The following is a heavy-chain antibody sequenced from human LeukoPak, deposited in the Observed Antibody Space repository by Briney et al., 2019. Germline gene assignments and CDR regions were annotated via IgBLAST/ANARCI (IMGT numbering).Heavy chain of an antibody. CDR2: ISSSSSYI. CDR1: GFTFSSYS. J-gene: IGHJ4*02. CDR3: ARDRVAVAGTSSFGGDY. Sequence: GGSLRLSCAASGFTFSSYSMNWVRQAPGKGLEWVSSISSSSSYIYYADSVKGRFTISRDNAKNSLYLQMNSLRAEDTAVYYCARDRVAVAGTSSFGGDYWGQGTLVIVSS. D-gene: IGHD6-19*01. V-gene: IGHV3-21*01.